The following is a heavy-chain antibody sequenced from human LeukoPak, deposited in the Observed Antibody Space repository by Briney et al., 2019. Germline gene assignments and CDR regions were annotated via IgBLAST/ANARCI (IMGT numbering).Heavy chain of an antibody. CDR3: ARSMYCGGDCYYYFDY. CDR1: GFTFSSYS. CDR2: ISSSSSYI. D-gene: IGHD2-21*02. J-gene: IGHJ4*02. V-gene: IGHV3-21*01. Sequence: GGSLRLSCAAPGFTFSSYSMNWVRQAPGKGLEWVSSISSSSSYIYYADSVKGRFTISRDNAKNSLYLQMNSLRADDTAVYYCARSMYCGGDCYYYFDYWGQGTLVTVAS.